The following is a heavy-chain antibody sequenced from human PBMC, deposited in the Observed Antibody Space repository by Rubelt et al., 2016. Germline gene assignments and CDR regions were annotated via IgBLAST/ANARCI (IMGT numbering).Heavy chain of an antibody. CDR3: ARLAGAGPYNGFDP. J-gene: IGHJ5*02. CDR2: IYYSGST. D-gene: IGHD6-19*01. CDR1: GGSISSSSYY. V-gene: IGHV4-31*03. Sequence: QLQLQESGPGLVKPSETLSLTCTVSGGSISSSSYYWSWIRQHPGKGLEWIGYIYYSGSTYYNPSPRGRVTISVYTFKKQCSLRLRSVTAADTAVYCWARLAGAGPYNGFDPWGQGTLVTVSS.